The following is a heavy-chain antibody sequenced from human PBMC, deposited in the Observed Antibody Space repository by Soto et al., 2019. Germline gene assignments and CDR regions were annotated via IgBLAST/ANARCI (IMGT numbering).Heavy chain of an antibody. CDR3: ARHQSGYDRGVDY. J-gene: IGHJ4*02. V-gene: IGHV4-39*01. CDR2: IYYSGST. Sequence: QLQLQESGPGLVKPSETLSLTCTVSGGSISSSSYYWGWIRQPPGQGLEWIGSIYYSGSTYYNPSLKSRVTISVDTSKNQFSLKLSSVTAADTAVYYCARHQSGYDRGVDYWGQGTLVTVSS. D-gene: IGHD5-12*01. CDR1: GGSISSSSYY.